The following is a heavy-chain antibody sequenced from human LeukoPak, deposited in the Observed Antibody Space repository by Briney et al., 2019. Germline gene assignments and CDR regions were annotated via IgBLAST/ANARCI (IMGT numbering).Heavy chain of an antibody. CDR1: GFTFGDHA. CDR2: IRSKAHRGTT. J-gene: IGHJ6*02. CDR3: ARGPIQLWIHNAMDV. V-gene: IGHV3-49*04. D-gene: IGHD1-1*01. Sequence: GGSLRLSCTGSGFTFGDHAMSWVRQAPGKGLEWVGFIRSKAHRGTTEYAASVKGRFTISRDDSASIAYLQMNSLKTEDTAVYYCARGPIQLWIHNAMDVWGQGTTVTVSS.